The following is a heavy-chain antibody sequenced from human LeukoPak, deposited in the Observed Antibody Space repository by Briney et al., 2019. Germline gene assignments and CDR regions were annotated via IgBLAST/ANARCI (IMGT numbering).Heavy chain of an antibody. J-gene: IGHJ4*02. Sequence: PSETLSLTCTVSGGSVSSGSYYWSWIRQPPGKGLEWIGYIYYSGSTNCNPSLKSRVTISVDTSKNQFSLKLSSVTAADTAVYYCAARQRITIGYWGQGTLVTVSS. D-gene: IGHD3-3*02. CDR3: AARQRITIGY. CDR2: IYYSGST. V-gene: IGHV4-61*01. CDR1: GGSVSSGSYY.